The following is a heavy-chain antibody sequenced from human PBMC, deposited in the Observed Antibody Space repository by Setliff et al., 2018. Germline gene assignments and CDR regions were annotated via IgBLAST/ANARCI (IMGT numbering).Heavy chain of an antibody. CDR1: EFTFSSYW. D-gene: IGHD6-19*01. CDR3: ATSDWYAAFDH. V-gene: IGHV3-7*01. Sequence: GGSLRLSCAASEFTFSSYWMSWVRQAPGKGLEWVANIKQDGSEKHYVGSVKGRFTISRDNARNSVYLQMNSLRAEDAAVYYCATSDWYAAFDHWGQGTLVTVSS. J-gene: IGHJ4*02. CDR2: IKQDGSEK.